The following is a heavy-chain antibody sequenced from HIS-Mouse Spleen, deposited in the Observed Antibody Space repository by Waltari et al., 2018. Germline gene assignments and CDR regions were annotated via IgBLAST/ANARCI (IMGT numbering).Heavy chain of an antibody. V-gene: IGHV4-39*07. D-gene: IGHD6-13*01. CDR3: AREIPYSSSWYDWYFDL. CDR1: GGSISSSSYY. J-gene: IGHJ2*01. CDR2: IYYSGGT. Sequence: QLQLQESGPGLVKPSETLSLTCTVSGGSISSSSYYWGWIRQPPGKGLEWIGRIYYSGGTYYNPSLQSRVTISVDTSKNQFSRKLSSVTAADTAVYYCAREIPYSSSWYDWYFDLWGRGTLVTVSS.